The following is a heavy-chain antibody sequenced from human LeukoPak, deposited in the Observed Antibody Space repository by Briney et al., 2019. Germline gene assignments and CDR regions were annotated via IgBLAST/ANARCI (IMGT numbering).Heavy chain of an antibody. CDR3: ARDVPGCSGGSCYGG. D-gene: IGHD2-15*01. V-gene: IGHV4-59*12. CDR2: IYYSGST. CDR1: GGSISSYY. J-gene: IGHJ4*02. Sequence: SETLSLTCTVSGGSISSYYWSWIRQPPGKGLEWIGYIYYSGSTNYNPSLKSRVTISVDTSKNQFSLKLSSVTAADTAVYYCARDVPGCSGGSCYGGWGQGTLVTVSS.